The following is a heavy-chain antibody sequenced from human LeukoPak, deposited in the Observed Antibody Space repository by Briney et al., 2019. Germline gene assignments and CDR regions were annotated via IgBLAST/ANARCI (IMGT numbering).Heavy chain of an antibody. V-gene: IGHV3-74*01. J-gene: IGHJ4*02. D-gene: IGHD1-14*01. CDR3: ARATYRDYYFDY. CDR1: GFTFSSYW. Sequence: PGGSLRLSCAASGFTFSSYWMHWVRQAPGKGLVWVSRINSDGSSTSYADSVKGRFTISRDNAKNTLYLQMNSLRAEDTAVYYCARATYRDYYFDYWGQGTLVTVSS. CDR2: INSDGSST.